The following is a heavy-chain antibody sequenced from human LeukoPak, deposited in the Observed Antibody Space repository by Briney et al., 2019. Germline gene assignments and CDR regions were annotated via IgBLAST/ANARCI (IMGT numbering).Heavy chain of an antibody. CDR1: GGSISSRPYY. CDR3: AREFLSCSSTSCSPGFDP. D-gene: IGHD2-2*01. CDR2: FDYSGST. J-gene: IGHJ5*02. V-gene: IGHV4-39*02. Sequence: KSSETLSLTCTVSGGSISSRPYYWGWIRQPPGKGLEWLGSFDYSGSTYYKPSLKSRVTISVDTSKNQFSLKLSSVTAADTAVYYCAREFLSCSSTSCSPGFDPWGQGTLVTVSS.